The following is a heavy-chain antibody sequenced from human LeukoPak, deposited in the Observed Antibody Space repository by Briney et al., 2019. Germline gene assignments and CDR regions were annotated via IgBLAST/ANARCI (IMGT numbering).Heavy chain of an antibody. J-gene: IGHJ4*02. CDR2: IIPIFGTA. CDR1: GGTFSSYA. V-gene: IGHV1-69*13. D-gene: IGHD3-10*01. CDR3: ARDHSTGSTYFDY. Sequence: SVNVSCTASGGTFSSYAISWVRQAPGQGLEWMGGIIPIFGTANYAQKFQGRVTITADESTSTAYMELSSLRSEDTAVYYCARDHSTGSTYFDYWGQGTLVTVSS.